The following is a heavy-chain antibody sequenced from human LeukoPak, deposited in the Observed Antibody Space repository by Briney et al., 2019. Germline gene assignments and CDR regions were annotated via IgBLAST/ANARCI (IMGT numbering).Heavy chain of an antibody. D-gene: IGHD6-19*01. Sequence: GGSLRLSCAASGFTFSSYGIHWVRQAPDKGLEWVAVISSDGGTTYYSDSVKGRFTISRDNSKNTLYVQMNRLRAEDTAVYYCAKEGAVAGSVWFDLWGQGALVVVSS. CDR2: ISSDGGTT. CDR1: GFTFSSYG. V-gene: IGHV3-30*18. J-gene: IGHJ5*02. CDR3: AKEGAVAGSVWFDL.